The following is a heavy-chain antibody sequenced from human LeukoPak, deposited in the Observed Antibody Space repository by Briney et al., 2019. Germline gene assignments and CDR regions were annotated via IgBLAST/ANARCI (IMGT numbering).Heavy chain of an antibody. V-gene: IGHV4-39*01. Sequence: SETLSLTCTVSGGSISSSSYYWGWIRQPPGTGLEWIGSIYYSGSTYYSPSLKSRVTISVDTSKNQFSLKLSSVTAADTAVYYCAGVYSSSPLGAFDIWGQGTMVTVSS. CDR1: GGSISSSSYY. CDR2: IYYSGST. D-gene: IGHD6-13*01. J-gene: IGHJ3*02. CDR3: AGVYSSSPLGAFDI.